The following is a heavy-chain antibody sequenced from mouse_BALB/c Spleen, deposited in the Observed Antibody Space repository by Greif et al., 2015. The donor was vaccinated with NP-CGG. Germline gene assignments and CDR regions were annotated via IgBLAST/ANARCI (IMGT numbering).Heavy chain of an antibody. CDR1: GYTFTSYY. J-gene: IGHJ4*01. CDR2: INPSNGGT. D-gene: IGHD1-1*01. Sequence: QVQLQQSGAELVKPGASVKLSCKASGYTFTSYYMYWVKQRPGQGLEWIGEINPSNGGTNFNEKFKSKATLTVDKSSSTAYMQLSSLTSEDSAVYYCTRSGKLRPYAMDYWGQGTSVTVSS. V-gene: IGHV1S81*02. CDR3: TRSGKLRPYAMDY.